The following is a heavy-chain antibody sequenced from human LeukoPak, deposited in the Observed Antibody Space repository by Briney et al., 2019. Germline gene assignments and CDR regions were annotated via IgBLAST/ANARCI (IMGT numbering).Heavy chain of an antibody. V-gene: IGHV3-30*18. CDR1: GFTFSSYG. D-gene: IGHD6-13*01. CDR3: AKDPGIAAAGEMDV. Sequence: GGSLRLSCAASGFTFSSYGMHWVRQAPGKGLEWVAVISYDGSNKYYADSVKGRFTISRDDSKNTLYLQMNSLRAEDTAVYYCAKDPGIAAAGEMDVWGQGTTVTVSS. CDR2: ISYDGSNK. J-gene: IGHJ6*02.